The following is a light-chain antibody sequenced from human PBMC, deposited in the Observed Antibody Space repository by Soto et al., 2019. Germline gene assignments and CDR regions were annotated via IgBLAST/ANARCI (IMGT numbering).Light chain of an antibody. Sequence: DAVMTQSPLSLPVTLGQPASISCRSSQSLVYSDGNTYLNWFQQRPGHSPRRLIYKVSNRDSGVPERFSGSGSGTDFNLKISRVEAEDVGVYYCMQGTHWPRTFGQGTKVEIK. CDR3: MQGTHWPRT. J-gene: IGKJ1*01. CDR2: KVS. CDR1: QSLVYSDGNTY. V-gene: IGKV2-30*01.